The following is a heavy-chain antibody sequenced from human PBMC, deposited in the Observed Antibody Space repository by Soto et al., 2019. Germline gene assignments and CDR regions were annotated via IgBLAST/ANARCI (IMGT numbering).Heavy chain of an antibody. Sequence: GASVKVSCKASGGTFSSYTISWVRQAPGQGLEWMGRIIPILGIANYAQKFQGRVTITADKSTSTAYMELSSLRSEDTAVYYCASPHYYGSGSYPGYYGMDVWGQGTTVTVSS. CDR3: ASPHYYGSGSYPGYYGMDV. J-gene: IGHJ6*02. D-gene: IGHD3-10*01. V-gene: IGHV1-69*02. CDR2: IIPILGIA. CDR1: GGTFSSYT.